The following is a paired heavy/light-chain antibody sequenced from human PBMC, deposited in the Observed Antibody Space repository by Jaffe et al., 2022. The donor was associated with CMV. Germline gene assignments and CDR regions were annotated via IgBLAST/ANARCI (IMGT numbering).Heavy chain of an antibody. CDR3: VGYYYMNV. Sequence: ELQVVESGGGLVQPGGSLRLSCTASGFIVSSNYMSWVRRAPGKGLEWVSIIYSANVTHYADSVKGRFTISRDYSKNTLYLQMNSLRAEDTAVYYCVGYYYMNVWGEGTTVTVSS. V-gene: IGHV3-66*01. D-gene: IGHD3-16*01. CDR2: IYSANVT. J-gene: IGHJ6*03. CDR1: GFIVSSNY.
Light chain of an antibody. CDR2: AAS. J-gene: IGKJ2*01. Sequence: IQLTQSPSSLSASVGDRVTITCRASQDISNYLAWYQQKPGRAPRLLIYAASTLQSGVPSSFSGSGSGTDFTLTISSLQPEDFATYYCQQLSGFPFTFGQGTQLEIK. CDR3: QQLSGFPFT. CDR1: QDISNY. V-gene: IGKV1-9*01.